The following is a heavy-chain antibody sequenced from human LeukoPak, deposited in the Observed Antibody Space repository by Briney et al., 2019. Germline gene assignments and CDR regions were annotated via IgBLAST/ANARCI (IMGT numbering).Heavy chain of an antibody. V-gene: IGHV4-34*01. CDR1: GGSFSGYY. D-gene: IGHD2-2*01. CDR3: ARKYCSTTSCSYGFDI. J-gene: IGHJ3*02. Sequence: SETLSLTCAVYGGSFSGYYWSWIRQPPGKGLEWIGETSHSGSTNYSPSLESRVTISVDTSKKQFSLKLSSVTAADTAVYFCARKYCSTTSCSYGFDIWAQGTMVTVSS. CDR2: TSHSGST.